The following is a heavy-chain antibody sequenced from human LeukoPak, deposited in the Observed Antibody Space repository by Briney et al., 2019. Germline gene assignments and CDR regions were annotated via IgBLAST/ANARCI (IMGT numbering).Heavy chain of an antibody. Sequence: GGSLRLSCAASGFTFSSYGMHWVRQAPGKGLEWVAVISYDGSNKYYADSVKGRFTISRDNSKNTMYLQMNSLRVEDTAVYYCASEQYNSAGFLGFDYWGQGTLVTVSS. V-gene: IGHV3-30*03. D-gene: IGHD6-19*01. CDR3: ASEQYNSAGFLGFDY. CDR1: GFTFSSYG. CDR2: ISYDGSNK. J-gene: IGHJ4*02.